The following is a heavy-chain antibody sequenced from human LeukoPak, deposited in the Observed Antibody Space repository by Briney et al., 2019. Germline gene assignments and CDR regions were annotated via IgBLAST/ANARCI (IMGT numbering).Heavy chain of an antibody. CDR2: ISSSSSYI. D-gene: IGHD2-8*02. Sequence: PGGSLRLSCAASGFTFSSYSMNWVRQAPGKGLEWVSSISSSSSYIYYADSVKGRFTISRDNAKNSLYLQMNSLRAEDTAVYYCASTAPVLAGAFDIWGQGTMVTVSS. V-gene: IGHV3-21*01. J-gene: IGHJ3*02. CDR3: ASTAPVLAGAFDI. CDR1: GFTFSSYS.